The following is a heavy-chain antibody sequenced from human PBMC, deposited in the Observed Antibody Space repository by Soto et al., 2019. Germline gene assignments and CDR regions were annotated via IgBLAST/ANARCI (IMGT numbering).Heavy chain of an antibody. CDR2: IYYSGST. D-gene: IGHD2-15*01. Sequence: PSETLSLTCSVSGGSINNGDYFWGWIRQPPGKGLEWIGSIYYSGSTYYNPSLKSRVTVSVDTSKNQFSLKLNSVTAADTAVYYCARHRSDFWFDPWGQGTLVTVSS. CDR3: ARHRSDFWFDP. CDR1: GGSINNGDYF. J-gene: IGHJ5*02. V-gene: IGHV4-39*01.